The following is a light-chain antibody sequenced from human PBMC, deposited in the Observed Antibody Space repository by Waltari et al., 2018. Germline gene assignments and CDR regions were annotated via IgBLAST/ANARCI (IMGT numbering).Light chain of an antibody. J-gene: IGLJ3*02. V-gene: IGLV3-21*02. CDR1: NIGIKS. CDR3: QVWDSRSDHLLV. CDR2: DST. Sequence: SYVLTQPPSVSVAPGQTAIFTCGGNNIGIKSVHWYQLRPGQAPVLVVYDSTDRPSGLPGRISGSNSGSTATLSSRSGGAGDEADYYCQVWDSRSDHLLVFGGGTKLTVL.